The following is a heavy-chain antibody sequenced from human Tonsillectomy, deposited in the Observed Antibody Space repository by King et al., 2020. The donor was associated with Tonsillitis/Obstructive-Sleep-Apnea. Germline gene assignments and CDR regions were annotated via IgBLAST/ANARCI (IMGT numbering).Heavy chain of an antibody. D-gene: IGHD3-3*01. CDR1: GFTFSTYE. CDR3: ARAYYDFWSGNHIDY. CDR2: ISSSGSTI. V-gene: IGHV3-48*03. Sequence: VQLVESGGGLVQPGGSLRLSCAASGFTFSTYEMNWVRQAPGKGLEWVSYISSSGSTIYYADSVKGRFTISRDNAKNSLYLQMNSLRAEDTAVYYCARAYYDFWSGNHIDYGGQGTLVPVAS. J-gene: IGHJ4*02.